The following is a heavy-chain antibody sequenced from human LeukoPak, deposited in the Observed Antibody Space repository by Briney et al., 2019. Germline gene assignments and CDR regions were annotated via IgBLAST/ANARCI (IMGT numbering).Heavy chain of an antibody. CDR1: GGSISSYY. CDR2: IYYSGST. V-gene: IGHV4-59*01. D-gene: IGHD3-10*01. Sequence: SETLSLTCTVSGGSISSYYWSWIRQPPGKGLEWIGYIYYSGSTNYNPSLKSRVTISVDTSKNQFSLKLSSVTAADTAVYYCARSGGGGSTYYYGSGSYHNAFDIWGQGTMVTVSS. J-gene: IGHJ3*02. CDR3: ARSGGGGSTYYYGSGSYHNAFDI.